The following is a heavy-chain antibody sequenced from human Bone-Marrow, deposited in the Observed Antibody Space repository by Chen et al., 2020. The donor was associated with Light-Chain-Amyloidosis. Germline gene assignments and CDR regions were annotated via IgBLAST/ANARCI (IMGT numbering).Heavy chain of an antibody. CDR3: ARAVDYSNYGWFDP. D-gene: IGHD4-4*01. CDR1: GGSTRSRSHY. J-gene: IGHJ5*02. CDR2: VYYSGRT. V-gene: IGHV4-39*01. Sequence: QVQLQESGRGLMKPSETLSLIRRVSGGSTRSRSHYWGWIRQPPRKGLEWIGSVYYSGRTYYSPSLKSRVSISIDTSKNQFTLRLTSVTAADSAVYFCARAVDYSNYGWFDPWGQGTLVTVSS.